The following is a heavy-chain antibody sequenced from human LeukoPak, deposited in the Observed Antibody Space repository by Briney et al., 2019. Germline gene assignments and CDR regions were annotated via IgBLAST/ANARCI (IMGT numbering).Heavy chain of an antibody. CDR2: IHYSGST. D-gene: IGHD4-23*01. J-gene: IGHJ6*03. CDR1: GGSISSYY. Sequence: PSETLSLTCTVSGGSISSYYWSWIRQPPGKGLEWIGYIHYSGSTHYNPSLKSRVTISVDTSKNQVSLKLSSVTAADTAVYYCARLHYGGNYGYYYYYMDVWGKGTSVTISS. V-gene: IGHV4-59*08. CDR3: ARLHYGGNYGYYYYYMDV.